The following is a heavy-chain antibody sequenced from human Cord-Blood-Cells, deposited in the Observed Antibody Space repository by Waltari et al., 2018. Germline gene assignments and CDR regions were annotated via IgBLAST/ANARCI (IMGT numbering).Heavy chain of an antibody. V-gene: IGHV3-30-3*01. D-gene: IGHD5-12*01. J-gene: IGHJ4*02. CDR2: ISYDGSNK. CDR1: GFTFSSYA. Sequence: RLSCAASGFTFSSYAMHWVRQAPGKGLEWVAVISYDGSNKYYADSVKGRFTISRDNSKNTLYLQMNSLRAEDTAVYYCARQGRSGFFDYWGQGTLVTVSS. CDR3: ARQGRSGFFDY.